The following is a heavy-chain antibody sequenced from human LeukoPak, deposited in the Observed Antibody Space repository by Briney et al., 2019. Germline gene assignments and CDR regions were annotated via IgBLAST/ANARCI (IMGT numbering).Heavy chain of an antibody. Sequence: GGSLRLSCAASGFTVSSNYMSWVRKLPGKGLEWVSVIYSGGGTYYTDSVKGRFTISRDSSKNTLYLQMNSLRAEDTAVYYCARVARYNWFDPWGQGTLVTVSS. J-gene: IGHJ5*02. CDR3: ARVARYNWFDP. CDR1: GFTVSSNY. V-gene: IGHV3-53*01. CDR2: IYSGGGT.